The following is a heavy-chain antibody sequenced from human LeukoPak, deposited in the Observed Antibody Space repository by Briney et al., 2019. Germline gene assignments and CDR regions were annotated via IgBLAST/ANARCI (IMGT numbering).Heavy chain of an antibody. CDR1: GFTFSSYS. V-gene: IGHV3-21*01. CDR2: ISSSSSYI. D-gene: IGHD2-2*01. Sequence: GGSLRLSCAASGFTFSSYSMNWVRQAPGKGLEWVSSISSSSSYIYYADSVKGRLTISRDNSKNTLYLQMSSLRAEDTAVYYCAKGSYYCSSSSCPQYYYYMDVWGKGTTVTVSS. CDR3: AKGSYYCSSSSCPQYYYYMDV. J-gene: IGHJ6*03.